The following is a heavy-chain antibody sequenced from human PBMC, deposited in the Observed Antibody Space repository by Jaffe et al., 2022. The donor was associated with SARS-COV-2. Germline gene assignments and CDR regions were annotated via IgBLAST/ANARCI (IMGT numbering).Heavy chain of an antibody. CDR1: GFSFSNAW. Sequence: EVQLVESGGGLVKPGGSLRLSCAASGFSFSNAWMTWVRQAPGKGLEWVGHIKSKADGGTTEYATSVKGRYTISRDDSKDTLYLQMNSLKIDDTAVYYCSTLRNGGLDSWGQGTLVTVSS. CDR3: STLRNGGLDS. D-gene: IGHD7-27*01. V-gene: IGHV3-15*01. CDR2: IKSKADGGTT. J-gene: IGHJ4*02.